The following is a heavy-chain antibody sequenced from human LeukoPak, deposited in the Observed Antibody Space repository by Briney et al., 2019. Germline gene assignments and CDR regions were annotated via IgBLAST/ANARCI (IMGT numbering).Heavy chain of an antibody. CDR1: GYTFTSYD. D-gene: IGHD3-9*01. CDR3: ARGYFDWYYFDY. V-gene: IGHV1-8*03. CDR2: MNPNSGNT. J-gene: IGHJ4*02. Sequence: ASVKVSCKASGYTFTSYDINWVRQATGHGLEWMGWMNPNSGNTGYAQKFQGRVTITRNTSISTAYMELSSLRSEDTAVYYCARGYFDWYYFDYWGQGTLVTVSS.